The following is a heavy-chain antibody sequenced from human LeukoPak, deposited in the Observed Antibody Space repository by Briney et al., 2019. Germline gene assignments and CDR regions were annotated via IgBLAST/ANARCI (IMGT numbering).Heavy chain of an antibody. D-gene: IGHD1-26*01. J-gene: IGHJ4*02. Sequence: SVKVSCKASGGTFSSYAISWVRQAPGQGLEWMGRIIPILGIANYAQKFQGRVTITADKSTSTAYMELRSLRSDDTAVYYCARGAPSGNYDYWGQGTLVTVSS. CDR2: IIPILGIA. CDR1: GGTFSSYA. V-gene: IGHV1-69*04. CDR3: ARGAPSGNYDY.